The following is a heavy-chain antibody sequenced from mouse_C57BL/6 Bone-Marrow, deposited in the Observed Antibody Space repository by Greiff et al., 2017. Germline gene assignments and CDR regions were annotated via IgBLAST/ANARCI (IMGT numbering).Heavy chain of an antibody. CDR1: GYTFTSYW. Sequence: QVQLQQPGAELVMPGASVKLSCKASGYTFTSYWMHWVKQRPGQGLEWIGEIDPSDSYTNYTQKFKGQSTLTADKSSSTAYMQLSSLTSEDSAVFYYARDYGNYRDYWGEGTTLTVSS. V-gene: IGHV1-69*01. D-gene: IGHD2-1*01. CDR3: ARDYGNYRDY. J-gene: IGHJ2*01. CDR2: IDPSDSYT.